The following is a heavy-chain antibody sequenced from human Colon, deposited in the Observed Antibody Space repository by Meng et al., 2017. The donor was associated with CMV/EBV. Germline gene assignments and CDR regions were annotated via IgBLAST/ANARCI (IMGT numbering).Heavy chain of an antibody. CDR1: GFVMKNYN. Sequence: GGSLRLSCSASGFVMKNYNMNWVRQAPGKGLEWVASISSSGLFTNYADSVKGRFTISRDNAKNSLDLQMTSLRAEDTAVYYCVRDQTMYAVVLYAFDMWGQGTRVTVSS. CDR3: VRDQTMYAVVLYAFDM. J-gene: IGHJ3*02. D-gene: IGHD2-15*01. CDR2: ISSSGLFT. V-gene: IGHV3-21*06.